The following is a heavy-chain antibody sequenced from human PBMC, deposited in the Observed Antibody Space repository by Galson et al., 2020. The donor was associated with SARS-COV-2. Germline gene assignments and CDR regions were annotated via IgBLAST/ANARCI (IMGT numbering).Heavy chain of an antibody. CDR3: ARETRLLMGDGAFDI. D-gene: IGHD1-26*01. V-gene: IGHV3-13*01. J-gene: IGHJ3*02. CDR1: GFTFSSYD. Sequence: GGSLRLSCAASGFTFSSYDMHWVRQATGKGLEWVSAIGTAGDTYYPGSVKGRFTISRENAKNSLYLQMNSLRAEDTAVYYCARETRLLMGDGAFDIWGQGTMVTVSS. CDR2: IGTAGDT.